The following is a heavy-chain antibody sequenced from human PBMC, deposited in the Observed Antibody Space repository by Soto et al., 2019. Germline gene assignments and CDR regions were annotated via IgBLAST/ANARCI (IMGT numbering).Heavy chain of an antibody. V-gene: IGHV4-39*01. Sequence: QLQLQESGPGLVKPSETLSPTCTVSGGSISSSSYYWGWIRQPPGKGLEWIGSIYYSGSTYYNPSLKSRVTISVDTSKNQFSLKLSSVTAADTAVYYCASLIPDYGDYLNAFDIWGQGTMVTVSS. J-gene: IGHJ3*02. D-gene: IGHD4-17*01. CDR1: GGSISSSSYY. CDR3: ASLIPDYGDYLNAFDI. CDR2: IYYSGST.